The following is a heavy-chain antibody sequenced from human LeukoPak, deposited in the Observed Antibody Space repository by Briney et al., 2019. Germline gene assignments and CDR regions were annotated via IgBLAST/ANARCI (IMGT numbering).Heavy chain of an antibody. D-gene: IGHD6-13*01. V-gene: IGHV3-21*01. CDR1: GFTFSSYS. CDR3: ARGLTSSWSNNWFDP. J-gene: IGHJ5*02. Sequence: GGSLRLSCAAPGFTFSSYSMNWVRQAPGKGLEWVSSISSSSRYIYYIDPVKGRFTISRDNAKNSLYLQMNSLRAEDTAVYYCARGLTSSWSNNWFDPWGWGTLVTVSS. CDR2: ISSSSRYI.